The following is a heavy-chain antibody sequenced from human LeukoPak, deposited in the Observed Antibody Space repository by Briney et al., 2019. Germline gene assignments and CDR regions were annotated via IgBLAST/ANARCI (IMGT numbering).Heavy chain of an antibody. D-gene: IGHD4-17*01. J-gene: IGHJ4*02. CDR3: ARVPISTTARGYFDY. Sequence: PSETLSLTCTVSGGSVSSGSYYWSWVRQPPGKGLEWFGYIYYSGSTTYNLSLKSRVTISVDTSKNKFSLKLSSVTAADTAVYYCARVPISTTARGYFDYWGQGTLVTVSS. CDR1: GGSVSSGSYY. V-gene: IGHV4-61*01. CDR2: IYYSGST.